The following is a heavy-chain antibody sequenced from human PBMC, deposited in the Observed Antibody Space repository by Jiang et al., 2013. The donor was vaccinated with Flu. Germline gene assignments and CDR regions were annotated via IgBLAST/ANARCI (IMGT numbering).Heavy chain of an antibody. J-gene: IGHJ4*02. CDR3: ARGGGNSGMVDY. Sequence: TISVDTSKNQFSLKLSSVTAADTAVYYCARGGGNSGMVDYWGQGTLVTVSS. D-gene: IGHD4-23*01. V-gene: IGHV4-39*01.